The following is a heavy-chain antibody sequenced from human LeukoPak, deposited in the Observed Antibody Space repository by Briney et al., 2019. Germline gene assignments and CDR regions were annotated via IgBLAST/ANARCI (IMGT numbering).Heavy chain of an antibody. CDR2: INPNSGGT. D-gene: IGHD3-3*01. CDR3: ARGPRITIFGVVMANDAFDI. CDR1: GYTFTGYY. V-gene: IGHV1-2*02. J-gene: IGHJ3*02. Sequence: ASVKVSCKASGYTFTGYYMHWVRQAPGQGLEWMGWINPNSGGTNYAQKFQGRVTMTRDTSSSTAYMGLSRLRFDDTVVYYCARGPRITIFGVVMANDAFDIWGQGTMVTVSS.